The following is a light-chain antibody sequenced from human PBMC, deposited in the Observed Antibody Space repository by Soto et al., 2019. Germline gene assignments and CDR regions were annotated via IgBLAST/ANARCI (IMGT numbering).Light chain of an antibody. CDR1: GSDVGAYNY. CDR3: CSYAGSPYV. J-gene: IGLJ1*01. CDR2: DVS. V-gene: IGLV2-11*01. Sequence: QSALTQPRSVSGSPGQSVTISCTGTGSDVGAYNYVSWYQQHPSKAPKFIIYDVSKRPSGVPDRFSGSKSGNTASLTITGLQAEDEAEYYCCSYAGSPYVFGTGTKVTVL.